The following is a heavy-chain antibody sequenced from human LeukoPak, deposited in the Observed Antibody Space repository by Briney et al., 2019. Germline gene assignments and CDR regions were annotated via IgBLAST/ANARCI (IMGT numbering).Heavy chain of an antibody. CDR2: ISSSSTYI. CDR1: GFTFSSYS. Sequence: GGSLRLSCAASGFTFSSYSMNWVRQAPGKGLEWVSSISSSSTYIYYADSVKGRFTISRDNSKNTLYLQMNSLRAEDTAVYYCAKFPGAHYGMDVWGQGTTVTVSS. D-gene: IGHD3-10*01. CDR3: AKFPGAHYGMDV. J-gene: IGHJ6*02. V-gene: IGHV3-21*04.